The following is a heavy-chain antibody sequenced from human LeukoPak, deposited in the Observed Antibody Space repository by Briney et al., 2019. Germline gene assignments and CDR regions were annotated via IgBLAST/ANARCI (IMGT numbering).Heavy chain of an antibody. J-gene: IGHJ4*02. Sequence: EASVTVSCKASGGTFSSYTISWVRQAPGQGVEWMGRIIPILGISNYAQKFQGRVTITADKSTSTAYMELSSLRSEDTDVYYCARDADYGDYVDYWGQGTLVTVSS. CDR3: ARDADYGDYVDY. CDR1: GGTFSSYT. V-gene: IGHV1-69*04. CDR2: IIPILGIS. D-gene: IGHD3-16*01.